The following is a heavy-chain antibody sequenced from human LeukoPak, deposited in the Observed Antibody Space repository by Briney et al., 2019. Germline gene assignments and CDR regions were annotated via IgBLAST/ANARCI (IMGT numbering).Heavy chain of an antibody. V-gene: IGHV4-31*03. CDR1: GGSISSGGYY. CDR3: ARVNYGSATKEDY. CDR2: IYYSGSA. Sequence: SETLSLTRTVSGGSISSGGYYWSWIRQHPGKGLEWIGYIYYSGSAYYNPSLKSRVTISVDTSENQFSLKLSSVTAADTAVYYCARVNYGSATKEDYRGQGTLVTVSS. J-gene: IGHJ4*02. D-gene: IGHD3-10*01.